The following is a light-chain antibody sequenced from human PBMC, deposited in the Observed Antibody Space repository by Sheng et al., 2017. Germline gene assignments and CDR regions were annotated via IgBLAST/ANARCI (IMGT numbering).Light chain of an antibody. CDR2: AAS. J-gene: IGKJ4*01. V-gene: IGKV1-39*01. CDR3: QQSYSTLT. Sequence: IQMTQSPSSLSASVGDRVTITCRASQSISSYLNWYQQKPGKAPKLLIYAASSLQSGVPSRFSGSGSGTDFTLTISSLQPEDFATYYCQQSYSTLTFGGGPRWRSN. CDR1: QSISSY.